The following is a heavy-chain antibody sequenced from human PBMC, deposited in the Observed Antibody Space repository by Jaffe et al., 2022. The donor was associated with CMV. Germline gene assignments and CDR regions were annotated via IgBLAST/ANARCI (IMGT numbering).Heavy chain of an antibody. J-gene: IGHJ5*02. D-gene: IGHD6-6*01. V-gene: IGHV1-2*02. CDR1: RYTFTDYY. CDR3: ARVSAARDCWFDP. CDR2: INPDSGAT. Sequence: QVQMVQSGAEMKRPGASVKVSCKTSRYTFTDYYLHWVRQAPGQGLEWMGWINPDSGATYYAQKFQGRITVTRDTSISTTYMELTRLRYDDTAVYYCARVSAARDCWFDPWGQGTLVTVSS.